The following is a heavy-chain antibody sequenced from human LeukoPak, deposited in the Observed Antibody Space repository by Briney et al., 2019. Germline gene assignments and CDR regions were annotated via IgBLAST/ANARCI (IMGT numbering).Heavy chain of an antibody. D-gene: IGHD5-24*01. CDR2: IGIDSGNT. J-gene: IGHJ4*02. CDR1: GFTFSDYS. Sequence: GGALRLACAASGFTFSDYSMNWVRQAPGKGLEWISYIGIDSGNTNYADSVKGRFTISGDKAKNSLYLQMNSLRVEDTAVYYCARDYKYVFDNWGQGTLLSVSS. V-gene: IGHV3-48*01. CDR3: ARDYKYVFDN.